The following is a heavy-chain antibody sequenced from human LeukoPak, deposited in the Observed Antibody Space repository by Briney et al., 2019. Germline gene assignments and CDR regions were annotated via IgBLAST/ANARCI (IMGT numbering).Heavy chain of an antibody. D-gene: IGHD6-19*01. J-gene: IGHJ5*02. CDR1: GFTLSSYG. Sequence: GGSLRLSCAASGFTLSSYGMHWVRQAPGKGLEWVAGKSYDGSNKYSADSVKGRFTISRDNSKNTLYLQMNSLRAEDTAVYYCAKEGYSSGWYLPNWFDPWGQGTLVTVSS. V-gene: IGHV3-30*18. CDR2: KSYDGSNK. CDR3: AKEGYSSGWYLPNWFDP.